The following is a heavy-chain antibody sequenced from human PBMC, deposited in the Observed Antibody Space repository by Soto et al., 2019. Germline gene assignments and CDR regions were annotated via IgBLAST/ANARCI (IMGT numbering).Heavy chain of an antibody. CDR3: ARESLSYSSGWYVAWFDP. V-gene: IGHV4-31*03. D-gene: IGHD6-19*01. J-gene: IGHJ5*02. CDR2: IYYSGST. Sequence: LSLTCTVSGGSINSGGYYWSWIRQHPGKGLEWIGYIYYSGSTYYNPSLKSRVTISVDTSKNQFSLKLSSVTAADTAVYYCARESLSYSSGWYVAWFDPWGQGTLVTVSS. CDR1: GGSINSGGYY.